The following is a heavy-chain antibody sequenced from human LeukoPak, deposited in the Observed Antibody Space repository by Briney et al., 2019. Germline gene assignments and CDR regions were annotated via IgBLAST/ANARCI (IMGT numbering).Heavy chain of an antibody. CDR1: GYTFTDFY. V-gene: IGHV1-2*07. CDR3: ARDYGDYLNWFDP. J-gene: IGHJ5*02. D-gene: IGHD4-17*01. CDR2: INPKGNSA. Sequence: ASVKVSCKASGYTFTDFYVRWVRQAPGQGLEWMGWINPKGNSAIYSHRFQGRVTMTRDTSVSTAYMELSRLTSDDTAVYYCARDYGDYLNWFDPWGQGTLVIVSS.